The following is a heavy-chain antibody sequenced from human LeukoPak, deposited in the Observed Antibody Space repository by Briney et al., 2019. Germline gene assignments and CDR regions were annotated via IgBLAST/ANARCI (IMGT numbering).Heavy chain of an antibody. CDR1: VFTFSYYT. V-gene: IGHV3-30-3*01. CDR3: ARVLHYYDSSGYYFSY. CDR2: ISYDGSNK. D-gene: IGHD3-22*01. Sequence: PGRSLRLSCAASVFTFSYYTMHWVRQAPGKGLEWVAVISYDGSNKYYADSVKGRFTISRDNSKNTLYLQMNSLRAEDTAVYYCARVLHYYDSSGYYFSYWGQGTLVTVSS. J-gene: IGHJ4*02.